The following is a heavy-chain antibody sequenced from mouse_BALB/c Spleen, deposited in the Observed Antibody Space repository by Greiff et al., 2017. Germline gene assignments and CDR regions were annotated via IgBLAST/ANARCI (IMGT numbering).Heavy chain of an antibody. CDR3: ARYADYDYDFYAMDY. CDR1: GYTFTSYW. Sequence: QVQLQQSGAELAKPGASVKMSCKASGYTFTSYWMHWVKQRPGQGLEWIGYINPSTGYTEYNQKFKDKATLTADKSSSTAYMQLSSLTSEDSAVYYCARYADYDYDFYAMDYWGQGTSVTVSS. J-gene: IGHJ4*01. CDR2: INPSTGYT. D-gene: IGHD2-4*01. V-gene: IGHV1-7*01.